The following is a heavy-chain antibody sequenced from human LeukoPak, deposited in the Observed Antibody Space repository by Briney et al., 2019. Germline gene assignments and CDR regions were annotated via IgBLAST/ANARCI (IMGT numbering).Heavy chain of an antibody. D-gene: IGHD2-2*01. CDR2: ISSSGSGK. J-gene: IGHJ4*02. Sequence: GGSLRLSCAASGFSFSSYEMTWVRQAPGKGLEWVSFISSSGSGKNYADSVKGRFTTARDKAKNSLYLQMNSLRADDTAVYYCARDSSSHYYFDYWGQGTLVTVSS. CDR3: ARDSSSHYYFDY. V-gene: IGHV3-48*03. CDR1: GFSFSSYE.